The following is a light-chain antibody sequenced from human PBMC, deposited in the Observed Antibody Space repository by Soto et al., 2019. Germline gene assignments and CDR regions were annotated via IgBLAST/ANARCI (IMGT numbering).Light chain of an antibody. V-gene: IGKV3-20*01. Sequence: EIVLTNSPGPRYFSPEERATLSCSASQSVSSSYLAWYQQKPGQAPRLLIYGPSSRATGIPDRFSGSGSGKDFTLTISRLESEDFAVYYCQQYCSSPRTFGQGTKVEIK. CDR3: QQYCSSPRT. CDR2: GPS. J-gene: IGKJ1*01. CDR1: QSVSSSY.